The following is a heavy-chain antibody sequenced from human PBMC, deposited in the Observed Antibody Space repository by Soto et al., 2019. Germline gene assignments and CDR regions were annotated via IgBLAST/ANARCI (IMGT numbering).Heavy chain of an antibody. CDR1: GLTFRSYS. CDR3: ASGNGMVAPFDY. J-gene: IGHJ4*02. V-gene: IGHV3-21*01. Sequence: GGSLRLACAASGLTFRSYSMNWVRQAPGKGLEWVSSISSSSSYIYYADSVKGRFTISRDNAKNSLYLQMNSLRAEDTAVYYCASGNGMVAPFDYWGQGTLVTVSS. CDR2: ISSSSSYI. D-gene: IGHD1-26*01.